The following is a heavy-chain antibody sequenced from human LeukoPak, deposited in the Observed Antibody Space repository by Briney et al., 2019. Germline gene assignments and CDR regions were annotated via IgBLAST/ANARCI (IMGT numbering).Heavy chain of an antibody. CDR2: INNVGSHI. D-gene: IGHD4-11*01. J-gene: IGHJ4*02. V-gene: IGHV3-21*01. Sequence: GGSLRPSCAASGFTFSSHWMSWVRQAPGKGLEWVSSINNVGSHIYYAGSVRGRFTISRDNAKNLLYLQMDSLRAEDTAVYYCARDPTQYLRYGYFDYWGQGTLVTVSS. CDR3: ARDPTQYLRYGYFDY. CDR1: GFTFSSHW.